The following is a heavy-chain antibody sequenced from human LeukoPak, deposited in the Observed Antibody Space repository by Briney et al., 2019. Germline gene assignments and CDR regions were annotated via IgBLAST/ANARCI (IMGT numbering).Heavy chain of an antibody. CDR3: ATLHITGTTDY. CDR1: GGSISSYY. V-gene: IGHV4-59*08. J-gene: IGHJ4*02. CDR2: IYYSGST. Sequence: SETLSLTCTVSGGSISSYYWSWIRQPPGKGLEWIGYIYYSGSTNYNPSLKSRVTISVDTSNNQFSLKLSSVTAADTAVYYCATLHITGTTDYWGQGTLVTVSS. D-gene: IGHD1-20*01.